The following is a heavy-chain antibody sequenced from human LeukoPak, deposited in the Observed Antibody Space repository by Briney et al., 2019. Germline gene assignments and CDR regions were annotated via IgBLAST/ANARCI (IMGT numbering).Heavy chain of an antibody. J-gene: IGHJ6*03. D-gene: IGHD1-26*01. CDR1: GFTFSRYW. CDR2: IKQDGSEK. Sequence: PGGSLRLSCAASGFTFSRYWMSWVRQAPGKGLEWVANIKQDGSEKYYVDSVKGRFTISRDNAKNSLYLQMNSLRAEDTALYYCAKGASYYYMDVWGKGTTVTISS. CDR3: AKGASYYYMDV. V-gene: IGHV3-7*03.